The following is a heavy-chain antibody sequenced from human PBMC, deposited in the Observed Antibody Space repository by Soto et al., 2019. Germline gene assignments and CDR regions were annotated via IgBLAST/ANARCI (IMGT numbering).Heavy chain of an antibody. Sequence: ASVKVSCKASGYTFTGYYMHWVRQAPGQGLEWMGWINPNSGGTNYTQKFQGRVTMTRDTSISTAYMELSRLRSDDTAVYYCARGGGSSSLYYYYGMDVWGQGTTVTVSS. D-gene: IGHD6-6*01. V-gene: IGHV1-2*02. CDR1: GYTFTGYY. J-gene: IGHJ6*02. CDR2: INPNSGGT. CDR3: ARGGGSSSLYYYYGMDV.